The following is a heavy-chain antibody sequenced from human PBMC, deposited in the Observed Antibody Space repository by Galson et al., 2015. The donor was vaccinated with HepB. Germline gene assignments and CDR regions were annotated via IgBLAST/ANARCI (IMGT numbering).Heavy chain of an antibody. CDR3: AREDAYGDYPPDV. D-gene: IGHD4-17*01. CDR2: INSDGSSI. J-gene: IGHJ6*02. CDR1: GFTFSYYW. V-gene: IGHV3-74*01. Sequence: SLRLSCAGSGFTFSYYWMHWVRQAPGKGLVWVSRINSDGSSIAYADSVKGRFTISRDNAKNTLYLQMNSLRAEDTAVYYCAREDAYGDYPPDVWGQGTTVTVSS.